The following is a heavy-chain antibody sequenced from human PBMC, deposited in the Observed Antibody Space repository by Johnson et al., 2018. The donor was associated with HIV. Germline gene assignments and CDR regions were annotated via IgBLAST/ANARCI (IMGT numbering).Heavy chain of an antibody. J-gene: IGHJ3*02. CDR1: GFTVSSNY. CDR2: IYRGGRT. D-gene: IGHD3-10*01. Sequence: VQLVESGGGLIQPGGSLRLSCVGSGFTVSSNYMSWVRQAPGKGLEWVSIIYRGGRTYYADSVKGRFTISRDNSKNTLYLQMNSLRAEDTAVYYCAREGALGAYDAFDIWGQGTMVTVSS. V-gene: IGHV3-53*01. CDR3: AREGALGAYDAFDI.